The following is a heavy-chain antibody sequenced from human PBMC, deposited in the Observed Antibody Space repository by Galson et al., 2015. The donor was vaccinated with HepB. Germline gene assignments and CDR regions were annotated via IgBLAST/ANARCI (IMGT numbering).Heavy chain of an antibody. CDR2: IYSGGST. CDR3: ARGLVEMATIYFDY. D-gene: IGHD5-24*01. J-gene: IGHJ4*02. Sequence: SLRLSCAASGFIVSSNYMSWVRQAPGKGLEWVSIIYSGGSTYYADSVKGRFTISRDDSKNTLYLQMNSLRAEDTAVYYCARGLVEMATIYFDYWGQGALVTVSS. CDR1: GFIVSSNY. V-gene: IGHV3-53*01.